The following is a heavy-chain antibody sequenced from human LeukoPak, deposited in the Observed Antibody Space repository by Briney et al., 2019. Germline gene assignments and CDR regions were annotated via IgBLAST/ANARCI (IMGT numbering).Heavy chain of an antibody. V-gene: IGHV1-24*01. CDR2: FDPEDGET. CDR3: ATEPPSGSGYYPVVFDY. CDR1: GYTLTELS. J-gene: IGHJ4*02. Sequence: GPVKVSCKVSGYTLTELSMHWVRQAPGKGLEWMRGFDPEDGETIYAQKFQGRVTMTEDTSTDTAYKELSSLRSEDTAVYYCATEPPSGSGYYPVVFDYWGQGTLVTVSS. D-gene: IGHD3-22*01.